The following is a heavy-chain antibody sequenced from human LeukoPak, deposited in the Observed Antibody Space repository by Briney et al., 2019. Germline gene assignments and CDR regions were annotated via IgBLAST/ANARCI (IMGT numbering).Heavy chain of an antibody. CDR2: INHSGST. CDR3: ARAVYYYGSGSYYPYYYYYMDV. D-gene: IGHD3-10*01. CDR1: GGSFSGYY. Sequence: SETLSLTCAVYGGSFSGYYWSWIRQPPGKGLEWIGEINHSGSTNYNPSLKSRVTISVDTSKNQFSLKLSSVTAADTAVYYCARAVYYYGSGSYYPYYYYYMDVWGKGTTVTVSS. J-gene: IGHJ6*03. V-gene: IGHV4-34*01.